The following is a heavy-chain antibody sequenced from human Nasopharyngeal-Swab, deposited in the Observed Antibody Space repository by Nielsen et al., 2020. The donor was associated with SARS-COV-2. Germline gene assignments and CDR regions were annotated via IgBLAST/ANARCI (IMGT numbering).Heavy chain of an antibody. Sequence: ASVKVSCKASGYTFTSYYMHWVRQAPGQGLEWMGMINPSGGSTNYAQKFQGRVTMTRDTSISTAYMELSSLRSEDTAVYYCARAGFSIAAAGNYWFDPWCQRTLVTVCS. J-gene: IGHJ5*02. D-gene: IGHD6-13*01. CDR3: ARAGFSIAAAGNYWFDP. CDR1: GYTFTSYY. CDR2: INPSGGST. V-gene: IGHV1-2*02.